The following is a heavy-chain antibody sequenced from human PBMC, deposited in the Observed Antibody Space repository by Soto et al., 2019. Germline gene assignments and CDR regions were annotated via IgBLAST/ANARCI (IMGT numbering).Heavy chain of an antibody. Sequence: EVPLVESGGGLVQPGGSLRLSCAASGFTFSSYAMHWVRQAPGKGLEYVSAISSNGGSTYYANSVKGRFTISRDNSKNTLYLQMGSLRAEDMAVYYCARGFTSSYYYYGMDVWGQGTTVTVSS. CDR1: GFTFSSYA. CDR2: ISSNGGST. D-gene: IGHD2-2*01. V-gene: IGHV3-64*01. J-gene: IGHJ6*02. CDR3: ARGFTSSYYYYGMDV.